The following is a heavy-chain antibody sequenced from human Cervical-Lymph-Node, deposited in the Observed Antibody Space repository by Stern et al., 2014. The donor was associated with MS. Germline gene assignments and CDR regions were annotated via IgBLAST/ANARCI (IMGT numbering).Heavy chain of an antibody. CDR2: IIPISGKT. V-gene: IGHV1-69*01. Sequence: QVQLGQSGAEVKKPGSSVKVSCKASGGNFNRHAFSWVRQAPGHGLEWMGGIIPISGKTSYAQKIQGRGNLISDESTDTDYMQTSSLRPEDAAVYYCASSYSGWDNPYHFYGMDLWGQGTAVTVSS. CDR3: ASSYSGWDNPYHFYGMDL. D-gene: IGHD6-19*01. J-gene: IGHJ6*02. CDR1: GGNFNRHA.